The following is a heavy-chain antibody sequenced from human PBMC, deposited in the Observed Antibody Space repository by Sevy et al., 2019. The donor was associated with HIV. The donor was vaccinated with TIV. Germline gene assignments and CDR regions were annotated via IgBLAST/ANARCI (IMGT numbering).Heavy chain of an antibody. CDR2: IKQAGSEK. CDR1: GFTFSSYW. CDR3: ARDIVGSGSYYGVGYFHGMDL. V-gene: IGHV3-7*01. Sequence: GGSLRLSCAASGFTFSSYWMSWVRQAPGKGLEWVANIKQAGSEKYYVDSVKGRFTISRDNAKNSLYLQMNSLRAEDTAVYYCARDIVGSGSYYGVGYFHGMDLWGQGTTVTVSS. J-gene: IGHJ6*02. D-gene: IGHD1-26*01.